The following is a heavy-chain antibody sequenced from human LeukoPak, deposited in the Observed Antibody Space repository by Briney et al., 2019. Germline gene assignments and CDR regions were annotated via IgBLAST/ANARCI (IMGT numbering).Heavy chain of an antibody. D-gene: IGHD6-13*01. J-gene: IGHJ4*02. CDR2: IYYSGST. Sequence: PSETLSLTCTVSGDSMSDSYWSWIRQPAGKGLEWIGSIYYSGSTYYNPSLKSRVTISVDTSKNQFSLKLSSVTAADTAVYYCAREKYSSSWIDYWGQGTLVTVSS. V-gene: IGHV4-38-2*02. CDR3: AREKYSSSWIDY. CDR1: GDSMSDSY.